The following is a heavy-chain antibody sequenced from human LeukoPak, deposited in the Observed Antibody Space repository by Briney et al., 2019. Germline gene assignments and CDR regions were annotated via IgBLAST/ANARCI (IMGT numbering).Heavy chain of an antibody. V-gene: IGHV4-4*07. CDR2: IHTSGST. CDR3: AREFSGTSIAARVFDS. Sequence: PSETLSLTCTVSAGSITSYYWSYIRQPDGKGLEWIGRIHTSGSTNYNPSLKSRVTMSVDTSKNQFSLKLSSVTAADTAIYYCAREFSGTSIAARVFDSWGQGTLVTVSS. D-gene: IGHD6-6*01. J-gene: IGHJ4*02. CDR1: AGSITSYY.